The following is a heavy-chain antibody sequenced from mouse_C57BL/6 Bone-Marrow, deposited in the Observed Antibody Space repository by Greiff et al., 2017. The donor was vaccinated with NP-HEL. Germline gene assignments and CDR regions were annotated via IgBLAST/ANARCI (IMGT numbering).Heavy chain of an antibody. V-gene: IGHV1-26*01. D-gene: IGHD1-1*01. J-gene: IGHJ2*01. Sequence: VQLQQSGPELVKPGASVKISCKASGYTFTDYYMNWVKQSHGKSLEWIGDINPNNGGTSYNQKFTGKATLTVDKSSSTAYMELRSLTSEDSAVYYCARSPFYYYGSSRHFDYWGQGTTLTVSS. CDR1: GYTFTDYY. CDR3: ARSPFYYYGSSRHFDY. CDR2: INPNNGGT.